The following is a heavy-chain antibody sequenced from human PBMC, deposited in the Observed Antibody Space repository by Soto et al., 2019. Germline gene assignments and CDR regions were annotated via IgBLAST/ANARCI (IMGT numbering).Heavy chain of an antibody. J-gene: IGHJ6*02. CDR2: IWYDGSNK. V-gene: IGHV3-33*01. CDR3: ARDLEVASYDFGSVPERRGMDV. Sequence: GGSLRLSCAASGFTFSSYGMHWVRQAPGKGLEWVAVIWYDGSNKYYADSVKGRFTISRDNSKNTLYLQMNSLRAEDTAVYYCARDLEVASYDFGSVPERRGMDVWGQGTTVTVSS. D-gene: IGHD3-3*01. CDR1: GFTFSSYG.